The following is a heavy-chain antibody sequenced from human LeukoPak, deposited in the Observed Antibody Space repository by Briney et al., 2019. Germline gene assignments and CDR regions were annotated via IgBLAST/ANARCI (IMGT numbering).Heavy chain of an antibody. J-gene: IGHJ4*02. CDR3: ARVEYYSGSFEDY. V-gene: IGHV3-48*02. Sequence: PGGSLRLSCAASGFSFGTYAMSWVRQAPGKGLEWLSHITSGSVTTHYADSVKGQFTVSRDNPKNSLYLQMNSLRDEDTAVYYCARVEYYSGSFEDYWGQGTLVTVSS. D-gene: IGHD3-10*01. CDR2: ITSGSVTT. CDR1: GFSFGTYA.